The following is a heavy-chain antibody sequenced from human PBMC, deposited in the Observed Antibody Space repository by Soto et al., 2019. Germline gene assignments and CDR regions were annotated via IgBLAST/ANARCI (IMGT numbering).Heavy chain of an antibody. J-gene: IGHJ4*02. V-gene: IGHV4-39*01. D-gene: IGHD6-19*01. CDR2: IYYGGST. CDR1: GGSISSSSYY. CDR3: ARRRVSIAVAGTDPFDY. Sequence: PSETLSLTCTVSGGSISSSSYYWGWIRQPPGKGLEWIGSIYYGGSTYYNPSLKSRVTISVDTSKNQFSLKLSSVTAADTAVYYCARRRVSIAVAGTDPFDYWGPGTLVT.